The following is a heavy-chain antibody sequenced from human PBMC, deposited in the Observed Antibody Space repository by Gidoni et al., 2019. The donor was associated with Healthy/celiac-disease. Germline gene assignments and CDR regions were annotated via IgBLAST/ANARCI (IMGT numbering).Heavy chain of an antibody. D-gene: IGHD3-16*01. J-gene: IGHJ6*02. CDR1: GYTFTSYD. CDR2: MNPNSGNT. V-gene: IGHV1-8*01. Sequence: QVQLVQSGAEVKKPGASVTVSCKASGYTFTSYDINWVRQATGQGLEWMGWMNPNSGNTGYAQKFQGRVTMTRNTSISTAYMELSSLRSEDTAVYYCHLPSLGYYYYGMDVWGQGTTVTVSS. CDR3: HLPSLGYYYYGMDV.